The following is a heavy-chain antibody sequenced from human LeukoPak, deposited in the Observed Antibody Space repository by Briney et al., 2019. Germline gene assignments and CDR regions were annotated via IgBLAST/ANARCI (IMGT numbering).Heavy chain of an antibody. Sequence: KPPETLSLTCTVSGGSISSSSYYWGWIRQPPGKGLEWIGSIYYSGSTYYNPSLKSRVTISVDTSKNQFSLKLSSVTAADTAVYYCACRMPEGYSYGYFYYYYMDVWGKGTTVTISS. D-gene: IGHD5-18*01. V-gene: IGHV4-39*01. CDR1: GGSISSSSYY. CDR2: IYYSGST. J-gene: IGHJ6*03. CDR3: ACRMPEGYSYGYFYYYYMDV.